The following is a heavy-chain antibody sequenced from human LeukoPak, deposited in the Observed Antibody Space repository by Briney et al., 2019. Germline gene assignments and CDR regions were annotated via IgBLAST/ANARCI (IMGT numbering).Heavy chain of an antibody. J-gene: IGHJ4*02. Sequence: GGSLRLSCEASGFTYSTFAMIWVRQPPGKGLEWVSSIFPSGGEIHYADSVRGRFTISRDNSKSTLSLQMNSLRAEDTAIYYCTTYRQVLLPFESWGQGTLVTVSS. CDR1: GFTYSTFA. CDR2: IFPSGGEI. CDR3: TTYRQVLLPFES. D-gene: IGHD2-8*02. V-gene: IGHV3-23*01.